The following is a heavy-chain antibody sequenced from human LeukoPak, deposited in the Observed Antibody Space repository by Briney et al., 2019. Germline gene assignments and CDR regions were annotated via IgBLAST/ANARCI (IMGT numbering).Heavy chain of an antibody. CDR1: GVSISSSSYY. D-gene: IGHD3/OR15-3a*01. Sequence: SETLSLTCTVSGVSISSSSYYWGWIRQPPGKGLEWIGSIYYSGSTYYNPSLKSRVTISVDTSKNQLSLKVSSVTAADTAVFYCARDPDFWTGYYYFDYWGQGTLVTVSS. CDR3: ARDPDFWTGYYYFDY. CDR2: IYYSGST. J-gene: IGHJ4*02. V-gene: IGHV4-39*07.